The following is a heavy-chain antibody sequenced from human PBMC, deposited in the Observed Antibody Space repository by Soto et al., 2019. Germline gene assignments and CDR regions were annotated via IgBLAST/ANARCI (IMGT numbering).Heavy chain of an antibody. D-gene: IGHD3-3*01. CDR2: INAGNGNT. V-gene: IGHV1-3*01. Sequence: ASVKVSFKASGGTFSSYAISWVRQAPGQRLEWMGWINAGNGNTKYSQKFQGRVTITRDTSASTAYMELSSLRSEDTAVYYCARLPYDFWSGYYAAFDIWGQGTMVTVSS. J-gene: IGHJ3*02. CDR1: GGTFSSYA. CDR3: ARLPYDFWSGYYAAFDI.